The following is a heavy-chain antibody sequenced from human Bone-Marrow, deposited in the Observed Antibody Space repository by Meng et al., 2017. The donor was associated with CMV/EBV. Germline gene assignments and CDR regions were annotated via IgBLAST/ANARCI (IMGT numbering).Heavy chain of an antibody. CDR2: IRYDGSNK. D-gene: IGHD2-2*01. CDR1: GFTFSSYW. CDR3: AKIGYCSSTSCRLSDY. J-gene: IGHJ4*02. Sequence: GESLKISCAASGFTFSSYWMSWVRQAPGKGLEWVAFIRYDGSNKYYADSVKGRFTISRDNSKNTLYLQMNSLRAEDTAVYYCAKIGYCSSTSCRLSDYWGQGTLVTVSS. V-gene: IGHV3-30*02.